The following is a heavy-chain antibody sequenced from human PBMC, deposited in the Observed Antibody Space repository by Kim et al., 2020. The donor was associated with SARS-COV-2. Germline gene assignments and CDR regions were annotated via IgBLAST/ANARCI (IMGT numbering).Heavy chain of an antibody. D-gene: IGHD1-20*01. CDR3: TNRLGITVTDYFHY. J-gene: IGHJ4*01. CDR1: GLSFSNAC. V-gene: IGHV3-15*01. CDR2: IRTITEGVIT. Sequence: GGSLRLSCAASGLSFSNACMSWVLYAPGKGLECVGRIRTITEGVITDFAAAARGRSTIPRDDSIHMGYLQMSSLKTEDTAVYYYTNRLGITVTDYFHYW.